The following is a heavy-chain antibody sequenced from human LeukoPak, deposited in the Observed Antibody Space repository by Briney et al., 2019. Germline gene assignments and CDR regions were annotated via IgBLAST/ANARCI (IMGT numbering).Heavy chain of an antibody. CDR1: GFTFSSYG. CDR3: ARIYGRSFDY. V-gene: IGHV3-33*01. Sequence: GGSLRLSCTASGFTFSSYGIHWVRQAPGKGLEWVAVIWYDGSNRYVADSVKGRFTISRDNSKNTLYLQMNSLRAEDTAVYYCARIYGRSFDYWGQGTLVTVSS. D-gene: IGHD4-17*01. J-gene: IGHJ4*02. CDR2: IWYDGSNR.